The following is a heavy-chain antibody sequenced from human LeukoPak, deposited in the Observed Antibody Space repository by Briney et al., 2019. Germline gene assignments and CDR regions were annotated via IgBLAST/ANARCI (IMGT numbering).Heavy chain of an antibody. CDR2: IIPIFGTA. D-gene: IGHD3-10*01. V-gene: IGHV1-69*13. CDR3: ARDHGWFGELPPRYFDY. J-gene: IGHJ4*02. Sequence: SVKVSCKASGGTFSSYTISWVRQAPGQGLEWMGGIIPIFGTANYAQKFQGRVTITADESTSTAYMELSSLRSEDTAVYYCARDHGWFGELPPRYFDYWGQGTLVTVSS. CDR1: GGTFSSYT.